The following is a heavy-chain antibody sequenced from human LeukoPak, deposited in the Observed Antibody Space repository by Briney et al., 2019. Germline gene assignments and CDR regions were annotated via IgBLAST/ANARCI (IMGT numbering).Heavy chain of an antibody. CDR1: GFSFTSYA. V-gene: IGHV3-23*01. J-gene: IGHJ4*02. D-gene: IGHD2-21*01. Sequence: PGGSLRLSCAPSGFSFTSYAVSWVRQAPGKGLEWVSTISVSGGSTDYADSVKGRFTISRDNSKNTLFLQMNSLRAEDTAVYYCATGRGGADYWGQGALVTVSS. CDR3: ATGRGGADY. CDR2: ISVSGGST.